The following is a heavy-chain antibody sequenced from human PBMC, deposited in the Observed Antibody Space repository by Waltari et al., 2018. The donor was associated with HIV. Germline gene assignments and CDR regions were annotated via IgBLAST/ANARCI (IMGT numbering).Heavy chain of an antibody. J-gene: IGHJ4*02. CDR3: ARFSSPSLDY. D-gene: IGHD6-6*01. CDR1: GYTFTTYY. V-gene: IGHV1-46*01. CDR2: INTSAGGT. Sequence: QVQLVQSGAEVRTPGASVKVSCKATGYTFTTYYLHWVRLAPGLGLKWMGVINTSAGGTKYAQNFQGRVTMTRDTSTTTVYMELSSLRSEDTAVYYCARFSSPSLDYWGQGTLVTVSS.